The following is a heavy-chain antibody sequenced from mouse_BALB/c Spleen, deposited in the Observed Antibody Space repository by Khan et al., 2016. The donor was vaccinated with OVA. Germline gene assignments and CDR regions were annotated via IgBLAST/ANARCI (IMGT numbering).Heavy chain of an antibody. D-gene: IGHD2-4*01. J-gene: IGHJ3*01. Sequence: VQLKQSGPGLVQPSQSLSITCTVSVFSLTTYGVHWVRQSPGKGLEWLGVIWSGGTTDYSAAFISRLSITKDNSKSQVFFKMNSLQANDTAIYYCARNYDYDEGLAYWGQGTLVTVSA. CDR3: ARNYDYDEGLAY. CDR2: IWSGGTT. CDR1: VFSLTTYG. V-gene: IGHV2-2*02.